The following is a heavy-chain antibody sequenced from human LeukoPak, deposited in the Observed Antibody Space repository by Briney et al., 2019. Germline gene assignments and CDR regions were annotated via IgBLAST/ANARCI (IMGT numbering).Heavy chain of an antibody. J-gene: IGHJ6*03. D-gene: IGHD3-22*01. V-gene: IGHV3-23*01. CDR2: ITDSSDTT. Sequence: PGGSLRLSCAASGFTFRAYGMSWVRQAPGKGLEWVSVITDSSDTTYYADSVKGRFTISRDNSKNTLYLQMNSLRAEDTAVYYCAKGYDTTYYHYYFMDVWGKGTTVTISS. CDR1: GFTFRAYG. CDR3: AKGYDTTYYHYYFMDV.